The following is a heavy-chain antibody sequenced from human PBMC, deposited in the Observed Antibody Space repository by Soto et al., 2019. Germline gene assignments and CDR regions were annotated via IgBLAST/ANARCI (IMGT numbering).Heavy chain of an antibody. CDR1: GGSITSGAYY. Sequence: QVQLQESGPGLVKPSQTLSLTCTVSGGSITSGAYYWSWIRQLPGKGLEWIAYIYYSGSTYYNPSLKSRVTISLDTSNNHFSLNLRSVTAADTAVYYCARGAAATNPYFDYWGQGALVTVSS. D-gene: IGHD6-13*01. J-gene: IGHJ4*02. CDR3: ARGAAATNPYFDY. CDR2: IYYSGST. V-gene: IGHV4-31*03.